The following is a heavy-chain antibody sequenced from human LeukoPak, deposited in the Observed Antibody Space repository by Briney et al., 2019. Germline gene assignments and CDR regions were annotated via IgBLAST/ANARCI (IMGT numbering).Heavy chain of an antibody. CDR3: ARGGTGDAFDI. V-gene: IGHV1-3*01. CDR2: INVGNGNT. Sequence: GASVKVSCKASGYTYAIHWVRQAPGQRLEWMGWINVGNGNTKYSQKFQGRVTITRDTSASTAYMELSSLRSEDTAVYYCARGGTGDAFDIWGQGTMVTVSS. D-gene: IGHD3/OR15-3a*01. CDR1: GYTYA. J-gene: IGHJ3*02.